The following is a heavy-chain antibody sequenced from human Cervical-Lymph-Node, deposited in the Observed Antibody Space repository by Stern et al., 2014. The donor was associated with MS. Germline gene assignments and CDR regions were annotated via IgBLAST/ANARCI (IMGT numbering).Heavy chain of an antibody. J-gene: IGHJ6*02. V-gene: IGHV5-51*01. CDR3: ARHDYGGYVSYYYGLDV. D-gene: IGHD4-17*01. CDR2: IYPGDSDT. CDR1: GYTFTTYW. Sequence: EVQLLQSEAEVEKPGESLKISCQGSGYTFTTYWIAWVRQMPGKGLEWMGSIYPGDSDTKYSPSFRGQVTISADKSTSTAFLQWSSLKASDTGMYYCARHDYGGYVSYYYGLDVWAQGTTVTVSS.